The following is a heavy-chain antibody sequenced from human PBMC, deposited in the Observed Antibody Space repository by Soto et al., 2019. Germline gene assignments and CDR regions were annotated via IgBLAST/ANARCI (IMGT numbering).Heavy chain of an antibody. Sequence: QVQLQESGPGLVKPSQTLSLTCTVSGGSISSGGYYWSWIRQHPGKGLEWIGYIYYSGSTYYNPSLKSRVTISVDTSKNQFSLKLSSVTAADTAVYYCARGHTRYCMSTSCYRGDNWFDPWGQGTLVTVSS. CDR1: GGSISSGGYY. CDR3: ARGHTRYCMSTSCYRGDNWFDP. D-gene: IGHD2-2*02. J-gene: IGHJ5*02. V-gene: IGHV4-31*03. CDR2: IYYSGST.